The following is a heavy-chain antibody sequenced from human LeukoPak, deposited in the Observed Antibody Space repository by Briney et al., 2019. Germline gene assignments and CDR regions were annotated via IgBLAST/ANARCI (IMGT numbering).Heavy chain of an antibody. CDR2: ITTTRDYI. D-gene: IGHD3-10*01. J-gene: IGHJ3*02. CDR3: ARQGREGSGSYFAFDI. CDR1: GFTFSTYS. V-gene: IGHV3-21*01. Sequence: GGSLRLSCAASGFTFSTYSMNWVRQAPGKGLEWVSSITTTRDYIYYADSVKGRFTISRDNAKNSLYLRMNSLRAEDTAVYYCARQGREGSGSYFAFDIWGQGTMVTVSS.